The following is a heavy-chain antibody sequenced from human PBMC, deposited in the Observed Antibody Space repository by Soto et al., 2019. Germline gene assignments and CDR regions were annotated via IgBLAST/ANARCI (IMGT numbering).Heavy chain of an antibody. CDR1: GFTFSSAA. J-gene: IGHJ5*02. D-gene: IGHD4-4*01. V-gene: IGHV3-23*01. CDR3: AKSLDIHYKNWFDP. Sequence: EVQILESGGSLVQPGGSLRLSCAASGFTFSSAAMNWVRQAPGKGLEWVSIISGSDSRTYYADSVKGRFTISRDNSKNTLYLDMNSLRAEDTAVYYCAKSLDIHYKNWFDPWGQGTRVTVSS. CDR2: ISGSDSRT.